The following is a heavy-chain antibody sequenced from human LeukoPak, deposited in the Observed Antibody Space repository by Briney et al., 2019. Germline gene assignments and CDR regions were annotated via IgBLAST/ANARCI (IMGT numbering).Heavy chain of an antibody. D-gene: IGHD2-21*01. CDR3: AKGPYCGGDCYSGEDY. Sequence: PGGSLRLSCAASGFTFSSYAMSWVRQAPGKGLEWVSAISGSGGSTYYADSVKGRFTISRDNSKNTLYLQMNSLRAEDTAVYYCAKGPYCGGDCYSGEDYWGQGTLATVSS. J-gene: IGHJ4*02. CDR1: GFTFSSYA. CDR2: ISGSGGST. V-gene: IGHV3-23*01.